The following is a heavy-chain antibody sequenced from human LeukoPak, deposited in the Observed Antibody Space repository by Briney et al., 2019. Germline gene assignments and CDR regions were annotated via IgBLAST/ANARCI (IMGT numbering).Heavy chain of an antibody. CDR3: ARDSYDSSGYYYPPGYYYYYYMDV. D-gene: IGHD3-22*01. V-gene: IGHV3-64*01. Sequence: SGGSLRLSCAASGFTFSSYSMNWVRQAPGKGLEYVSAISSNGGSTYYANSVKGRFTISRDNSKNTLYLQMGSLRAEDMAVYYCARDSYDSSGYYYPPGYYYYYYMDVWGKGTTVTVSS. CDR1: GFTFSSYS. CDR2: ISSNGGST. J-gene: IGHJ6*03.